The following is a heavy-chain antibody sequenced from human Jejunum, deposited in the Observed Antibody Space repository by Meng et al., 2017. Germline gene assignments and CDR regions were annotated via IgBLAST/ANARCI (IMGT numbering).Heavy chain of an antibody. V-gene: IGHV4-39*01. D-gene: IGHD2-15*01. Sequence: QLQLQESGPGLVKPSETLSLTRRVSGFSMSHMGYHWGWIRQTPGKGLEWIGSIYSGGSTKYNPSLKSRVTVSLDTSKKQFSLHLNSLTAADTAVYFCARQLNVWDSAGTYGGDFDFWGQGTLVTVSS. CDR1: GFSMSHMGYH. J-gene: IGHJ4*02. CDR2: IYSGGST. CDR3: ARQLNVWDSAGTYGGDFDF.